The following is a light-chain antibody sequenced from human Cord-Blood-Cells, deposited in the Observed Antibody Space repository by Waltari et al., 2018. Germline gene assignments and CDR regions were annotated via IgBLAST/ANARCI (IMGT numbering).Light chain of an antibody. CDR1: QSISGW. CDR3: QQDNSYWT. CDR2: DAT. J-gene: IGKJ1*01. V-gene: IGKV1-5*01. Sequence: DIQITQSPYTLSASVGDRVTITCRARQSISGWLAWYQQKPGKAPKLLIDDATSLESGVPSRFSGSGSGKEFTLTISSLQPDDFATYYCQQDNSYWTFGQGTKVEIK.